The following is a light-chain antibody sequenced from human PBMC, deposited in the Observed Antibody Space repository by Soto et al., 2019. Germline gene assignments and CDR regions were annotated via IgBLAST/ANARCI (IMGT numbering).Light chain of an antibody. CDR3: QQYNSYSPWT. V-gene: IGKV1-5*03. CDR2: KAS. J-gene: IGKJ1*01. Sequence: IQLTQSPSSLSASVGDRVTITCRASQRISVWLAWYQQKPGQAPQLLIYKASTLKSGVPSRFSGSGSGTEFTLTISSLQPDDFATYYCQQYNSYSPWTFGQGTKVDIK. CDR1: QRISVW.